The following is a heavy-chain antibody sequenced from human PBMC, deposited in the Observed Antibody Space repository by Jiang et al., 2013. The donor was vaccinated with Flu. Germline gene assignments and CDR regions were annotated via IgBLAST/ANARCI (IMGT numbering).Heavy chain of an antibody. CDR3: ARLRGGTPGEY. CDR2: VYYNGHT. CDR1: GGSVSDTNYH. V-gene: IGHV4-39*01. D-gene: IGHD3-16*01. J-gene: IGHJ4*02. Sequence: GPGLVKPSETLPLTCTVSGGSVSDTNYHWGWIRQPPGKGLEWIGTVYYNGHTYSNPSLKSRVTMSVDTSENQFSLILYSVTAADTALYYCARLRGGTPGEYWGQGTLVTVYS.